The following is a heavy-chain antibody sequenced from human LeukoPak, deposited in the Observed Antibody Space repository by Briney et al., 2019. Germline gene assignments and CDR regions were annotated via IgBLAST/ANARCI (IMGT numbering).Heavy chain of an antibody. CDR2: FSGSGDST. D-gene: IGHD1-26*01. Sequence: GGSLRLSCAASGFTSSSDAMSWVREAPGEGLEWGSDFSGSGDSTYYADSVKGRFTISRDNPKNTLYLQMTSLRAEDTAVYYCANSTVVVGAYDYRGQGTLVTVSS. V-gene: IGHV3-23*01. CDR3: ANSTVVVGAYDY. J-gene: IGHJ4*02. CDR1: GFTSSSDA.